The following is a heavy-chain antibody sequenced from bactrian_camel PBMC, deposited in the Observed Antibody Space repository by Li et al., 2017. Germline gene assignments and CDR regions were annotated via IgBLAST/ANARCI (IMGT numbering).Heavy chain of an antibody. J-gene: IGHJ4*01. CDR1: GYSFSVYC. Sequence: HVQLVESGGGSVQEGGSLRLSCAAPGYSFSVYCMGWFRQAPGKEREGVATIYTRDGNTYYADSVKGRFTVSLDNAKNTLYLRMDNLKPEDTAKYVCASSTLRSGGLCLTQVEFYNHWGQGTQVTVS. CDR2: IYTRDGNT. D-gene: IGHD7*01. V-gene: IGHV3S63*01. CDR3: ASSTLRSGGLCLTQVEFYNH.